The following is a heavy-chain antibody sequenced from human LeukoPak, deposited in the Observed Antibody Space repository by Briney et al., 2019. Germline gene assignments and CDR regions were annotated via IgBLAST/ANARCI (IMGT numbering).Heavy chain of an antibody. V-gene: IGHV4-39*01. Sequence: PSETLSLTCAVYDGSFSSYYWGWIRQPPGKGLEWLGSIYYSGSTYYNPSLKSRVTISVDTSKNQFSLKLSSVTAADTAVYFCARGPYSYDSSGAFDIWGQGTMVTVSS. CDR1: DGSFSSYY. J-gene: IGHJ3*02. D-gene: IGHD3-22*01. CDR2: IYYSGST. CDR3: ARGPYSYDSSGAFDI.